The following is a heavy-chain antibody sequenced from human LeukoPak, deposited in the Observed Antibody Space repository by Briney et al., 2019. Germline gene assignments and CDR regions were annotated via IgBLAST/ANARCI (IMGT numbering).Heavy chain of an antibody. J-gene: IGHJ4*02. CDR2: IIPIFGTT. D-gene: IGHD6-19*01. CDR1: GGTFSSYA. Sequence: ASVKVSCKASGGTFSSYAISWVRQAPGQGLEWMGGIIPIFGTTNYAQKFQGRVTITADESTSTAYMELRSLRSDDTAVYYCARGGQWLYYFDYWGQGTLVTVSS. V-gene: IGHV1-69*01. CDR3: ARGGQWLYYFDY.